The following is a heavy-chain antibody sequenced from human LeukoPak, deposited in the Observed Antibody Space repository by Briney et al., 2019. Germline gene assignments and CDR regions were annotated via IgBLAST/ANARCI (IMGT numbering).Heavy chain of an antibody. CDR3: ARGGSGWYNWFDP. V-gene: IGHV1-18*01. CDR2: ISAYNGNT. D-gene: IGHD6-19*01. Sequence: ASVTVSCKAPVYTFTSYGIRWVRQAPGQGLEWMGWISAYNGNTNYAQKLQGRVTMTTDTSTSTAYMELRSLRSDDTAVYYCARGGSGWYNWFDPWGQGTLVTVSS. CDR1: VYTFTSYG. J-gene: IGHJ5*02.